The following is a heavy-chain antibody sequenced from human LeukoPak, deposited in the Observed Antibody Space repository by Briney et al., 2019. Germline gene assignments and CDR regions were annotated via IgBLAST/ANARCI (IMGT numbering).Heavy chain of an antibody. CDR2: INHSGST. CDR1: GGSFSGYY. Sequence: PSETLSLTCAVYGGSFSGYYWSWIRQPPGKGLEWIGEINHSGSTNYNPSLKSRVTISVDTSKNQFSLKLSSVTAADTAVYYCASSRFRGWYVYWGQGTLVTVSS. D-gene: IGHD6-19*01. V-gene: IGHV4-34*01. J-gene: IGHJ4*02. CDR3: ASSRFRGWYVY.